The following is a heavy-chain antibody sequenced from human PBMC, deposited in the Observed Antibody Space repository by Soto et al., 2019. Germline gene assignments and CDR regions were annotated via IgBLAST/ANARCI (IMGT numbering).Heavy chain of an antibody. CDR3: ARGDCSSTSCYHYYYYYGMDV. D-gene: IGHD2-2*01. CDR2: IIPIFGTA. Sequence: SVKVCFKASRVTFSRYPISWVRQSPGQGLESMGGIIPIFGTANYAQKFQGRVTITADESTSTAYMELSSLRSEDTAVYYCARGDCSSTSCYHYYYYYGMDVWGQGTTVTVSS. V-gene: IGHV1-69*13. CDR1: RVTFSRYP. J-gene: IGHJ6*02.